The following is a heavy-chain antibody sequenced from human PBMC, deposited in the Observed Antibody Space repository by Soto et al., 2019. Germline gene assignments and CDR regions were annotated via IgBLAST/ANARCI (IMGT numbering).Heavy chain of an antibody. CDR2: IIPIFGTA. J-gene: IGHJ6*02. Sequence: SVKVSFKASGGTFSSYALSWVRQAPGQGLEWMGVIIPIFGTANYAQKFQGRVTITADESTSTAYMEMSSLRSEDTAVYYCATSQAAAATADCYYGMDGWRQGSRVSVS. V-gene: IGHV1-69*13. CDR3: ATSQAAAATADCYYGMDG. D-gene: IGHD6-13*01. CDR1: GGTFSSYA.